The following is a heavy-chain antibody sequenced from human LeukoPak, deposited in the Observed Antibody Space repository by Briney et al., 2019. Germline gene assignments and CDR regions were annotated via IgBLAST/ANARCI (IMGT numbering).Heavy chain of an antibody. CDR1: GYSISSGYY. CDR3: ARGDIVVPGAFDI. CDR2: IYHSGST. J-gene: IGHJ3*02. D-gene: IGHD2-2*01. V-gene: IGHV4-38-2*02. Sequence: SETLSLTCTVSGYSISSGYYWGWIRQPPGKGLEWIGSIYHSGSTYYNPSLKSRVTISVDTSKNQFSLKLSSVTAADTAVYYCARGDIVVPGAFDIWGQGTMVTVSS.